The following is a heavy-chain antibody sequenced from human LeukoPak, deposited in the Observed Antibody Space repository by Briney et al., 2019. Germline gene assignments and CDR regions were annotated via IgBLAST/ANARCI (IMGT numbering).Heavy chain of an antibody. D-gene: IGHD6-13*01. CDR2: ISSSSSTI. CDR3: ARVDSSWASDY. Sequence: GGSLRLSCAASGFTFSSYSMNWVRQAPGKGLEWVSYISSSSSTIYYADSVKGRFTISRDNAKNSLYLQMNSLRAEDTAVYYCARVDSSWASDYWGQGTLVTVSS. J-gene: IGHJ4*02. CDR1: GFTFSSYS. V-gene: IGHV3-48*01.